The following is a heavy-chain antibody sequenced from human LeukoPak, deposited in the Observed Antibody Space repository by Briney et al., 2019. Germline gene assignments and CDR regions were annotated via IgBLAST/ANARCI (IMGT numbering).Heavy chain of an antibody. CDR3: ARDTTVCDAFDI. V-gene: IGHV3-21*01. J-gene: IGHJ3*02. D-gene: IGHD4-17*01. Sequence: GGSLRLSCAASGFTFSSYSMNWVRQAPGMGLEWVSSISSSSSYIYYADSVKGRFTISRDNAKNSLYLQMNSLRAEDTAVYYCARDTTVCDAFDIWGQGTMVTVSS. CDR1: GFTFSSYS. CDR2: ISSSSSYI.